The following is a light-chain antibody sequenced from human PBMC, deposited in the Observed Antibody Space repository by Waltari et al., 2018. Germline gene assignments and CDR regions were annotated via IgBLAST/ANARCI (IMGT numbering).Light chain of an antibody. J-gene: IGKJ2*02. CDR2: DTS. CDR1: QSVYNY. Sequence: EIVLTQSPATLSLSPGERATLSCRASQSVYNYLVWYQQKPGQALRLLIYDTSNRATGIPARFSGSGSGTDFTLTISSLEPEDFAVYYCQQRSAWPGTFGQGTKLDIK. V-gene: IGKV3-11*01. CDR3: QQRSAWPGT.